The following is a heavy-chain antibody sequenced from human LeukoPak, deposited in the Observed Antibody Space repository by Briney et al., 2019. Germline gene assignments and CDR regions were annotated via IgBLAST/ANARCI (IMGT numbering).Heavy chain of an antibody. V-gene: IGHV5-51*01. J-gene: IGHJ5*02. CDR1: GYSFTSYW. D-gene: IGHD3-9*01. CDR3: ARQSSSYDILTGYSTNNWFDP. CDR2: IYPGDSDT. Sequence: GESLRISCKGSGYSFTSYWIGWVRQMPGKGLEWMGIIYPGDSDTRYSPSFQGQVTISADKSISTAYLQWSSLKASDTAMYYCARQSSSYDILTGYSTNNWFDPWGQGILVTVSS.